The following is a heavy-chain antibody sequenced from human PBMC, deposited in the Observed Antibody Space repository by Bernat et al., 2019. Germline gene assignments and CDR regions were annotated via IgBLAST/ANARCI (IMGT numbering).Heavy chain of an antibody. CDR3: ARGSLGYYYGSGSYDY. CDR2: INAGNGNT. J-gene: IGHJ4*02. D-gene: IGHD3-10*01. CDR1: GYTFTSYA. V-gene: IGHV1-3*01. Sequence: QVQLVQSGAEVKQPGASVKVSCKASGYTFTSYAMHWVRQAPGQRLEWMGWINAGNGNTKYSQKFQGRVTITRDTSASTAYMELSSLRSEDTAVYYCARGSLGYYYGSGSYDYWGQGTLVTVSS.